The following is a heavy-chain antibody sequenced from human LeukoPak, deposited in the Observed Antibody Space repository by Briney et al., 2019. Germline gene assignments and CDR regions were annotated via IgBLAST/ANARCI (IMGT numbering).Heavy chain of an antibody. V-gene: IGHV3-23*01. CDR1: GFTFSSYG. CDR3: AKAAYYYGSGALDY. J-gene: IGHJ4*02. D-gene: IGHD3-10*01. Sequence: GGSLRLSCAASGFTFSSYGMSWVRQAPGKGLEWVSAISGSGDSTYYVDSVKGRFTISRDNSKNTLYLQMNSLRAEDTAVYYCAKAAYYYGSGALDYWGQGTLVTVSS. CDR2: ISGSGDST.